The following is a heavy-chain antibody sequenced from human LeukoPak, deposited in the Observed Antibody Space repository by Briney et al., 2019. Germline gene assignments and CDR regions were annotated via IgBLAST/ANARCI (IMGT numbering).Heavy chain of an antibody. D-gene: IGHD3-9*01. CDR2: ISGSGAST. CDR3: AKDKGAPYDILTGYYKGGLDY. CDR1: GFTFSSYG. V-gene: IGHV3-23*01. J-gene: IGHJ4*02. Sequence: GGSLRLSCAASGFTFSSYGMSWVRQAPGKGLEWVSAISGSGASTYYADSVKGRFTISRDNSKNTLYLQMNSLRAEDTAVYYCAKDKGAPYDILTGYYKGGLDYWGQGTLVTVSS.